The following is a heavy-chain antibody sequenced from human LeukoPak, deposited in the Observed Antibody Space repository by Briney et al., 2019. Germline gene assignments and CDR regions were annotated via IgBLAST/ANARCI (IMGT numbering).Heavy chain of an antibody. V-gene: IGHV1-8*01. D-gene: IGHD2-15*01. CDR3: ARDLRYCSGGSCYYSWFDP. CDR1: GYTFTSYD. Sequence: GASVKVSCKASGYTFTSYDINWVRQATGQGLEWMGWMNPNSGNTGYAQKFQGRVTMTRNTSISTAYMELSSLRSEDTAVYYCARDLRYCSGGSCYYSWFDPWGQGTLVTVSS. CDR2: MNPNSGNT. J-gene: IGHJ5*02.